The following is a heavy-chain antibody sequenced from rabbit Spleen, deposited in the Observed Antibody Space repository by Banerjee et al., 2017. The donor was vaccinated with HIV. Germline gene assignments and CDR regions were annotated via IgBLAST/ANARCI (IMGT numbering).Heavy chain of an antibody. J-gene: IGHJ4*01. CDR1: GFSFSSSYY. CDR3: ARERGYVSSGSYGRSGFNL. V-gene: IGHV1S40*01. Sequence: QSLEESGGDLVKPGASLTLTCTASGFSFSSSYYMCWVRQAPGKGLEWIACIYADNSGSTWYASWAKGRFTISKTSSTTVTLQMTSLTAADTATYFCARERGYVSSGSYGRSGFNLWGPGTLVTVS. D-gene: IGHD1-1*01. CDR2: IYADNSGST.